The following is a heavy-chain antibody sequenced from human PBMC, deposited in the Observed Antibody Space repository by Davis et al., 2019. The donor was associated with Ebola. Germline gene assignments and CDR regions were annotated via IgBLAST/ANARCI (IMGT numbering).Heavy chain of an antibody. CDR1: GFSLSTTGMC. Sequence: SGPTLVKPTQTLTLTCTFSGFSLSTTGMCVSWLRHPPGKALAWLARIDWDDDKHYSTSLKTRLTISKDTSKNLVVLTMTNMDPVDTATYFCARIYGAVRIDYWGQGALVTVSS. CDR2: IDWDDDK. CDR3: ARIYGAVRIDY. V-gene: IGHV2-70*11. J-gene: IGHJ4*02. D-gene: IGHD6-6*01.